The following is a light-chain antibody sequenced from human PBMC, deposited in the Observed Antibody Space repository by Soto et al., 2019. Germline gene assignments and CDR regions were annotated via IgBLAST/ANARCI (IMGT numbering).Light chain of an antibody. CDR2: EVS. V-gene: IGLV2-14*01. Sequence: QSALTQPASVSGSPGQSITISCTGTSSDVGGYNYVSWYQQHPGKAPKLMIYEVSNRPSGVSNRFSGSKYGNTASLTISGLQAEDEADYYCSSYTSSSIDYVFGTVTKLTVL. CDR3: SSYTSSSIDYV. CDR1: SSDVGGYNY. J-gene: IGLJ1*01.